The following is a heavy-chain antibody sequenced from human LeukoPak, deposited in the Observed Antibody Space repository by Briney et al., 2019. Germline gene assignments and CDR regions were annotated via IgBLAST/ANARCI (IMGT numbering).Heavy chain of an antibody. Sequence: SETLSLTCTVSGGSISSYYWSWIRQPPGKGLEWIGSIYYSGTTHYNPSLKSRVTISVDTSKNQFSLKLSSVTAADTAVYYCARVGYSSSWYSRVSGGEPFDYWGQGTLVTVSS. CDR2: IYYSGTT. V-gene: IGHV4-59*12. D-gene: IGHD6-13*01. CDR3: ARVGYSSSWYSRVSGGEPFDY. J-gene: IGHJ4*02. CDR1: GGSISSYY.